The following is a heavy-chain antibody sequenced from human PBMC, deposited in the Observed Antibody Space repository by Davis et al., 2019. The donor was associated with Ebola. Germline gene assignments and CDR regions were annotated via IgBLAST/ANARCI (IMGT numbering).Heavy chain of an antibody. J-gene: IGHJ6*02. CDR3: ARDYRVYDFWSGYYYYYYYGMDV. CDR2: INPSGGST. D-gene: IGHD3-3*01. V-gene: IGHV1-46*01. CDR1: GYTFTSYY. Sequence: ASVKVSCKASGYTFTSYYMHWVRQAPGQGLEWMGIINPSGGSTSYAQKFQGRVTMTRDTSTSTVYMELNSLRAEDTAVYYCARDYRVYDFWSGYYYYYYYGMDVWGQGTTVTVSS.